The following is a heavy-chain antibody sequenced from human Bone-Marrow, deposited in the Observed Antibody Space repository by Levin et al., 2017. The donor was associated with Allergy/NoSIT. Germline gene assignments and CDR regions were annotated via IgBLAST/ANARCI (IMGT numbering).Heavy chain of an antibody. CDR1: GFTFSSYS. V-gene: IGHV3-48*01. Sequence: GGSLRLSCVASGFTFSSYSMNWVRQVPGKGLEWLSHISWSDSSIYYADSVKGRFTISRDNAKHSLYLQMNSLRVEDTAIYYCARDNEGSSWRTDYWWHIDYWGQGTLATVSS. CDR2: ISWSDSSI. D-gene: IGHD2-8*02. CDR3: ARDNEGSSWRTDYWWHIDY. J-gene: IGHJ4*02.